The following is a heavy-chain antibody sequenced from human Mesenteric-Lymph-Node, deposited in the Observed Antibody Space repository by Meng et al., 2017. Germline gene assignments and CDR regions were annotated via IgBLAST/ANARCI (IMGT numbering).Heavy chain of an antibody. CDR1: GGSISSSSYY. J-gene: IGHJ6*02. CDR3: ARDPYGSGSFWANYYYYGMDV. V-gene: IGHV4-39*07. D-gene: IGHD3-10*01. CDR2: IYYSGGT. Sequence: SETLSLTCTVSGGSISSSSYYWGWIRQPPGKGLEWIGSIYYSGGTYYNPSLKSRVTISVDTSKNQFSLKLSSVTAADTAVYYCARDPYGSGSFWANYYYYGMDVWGQGNTVNGAS.